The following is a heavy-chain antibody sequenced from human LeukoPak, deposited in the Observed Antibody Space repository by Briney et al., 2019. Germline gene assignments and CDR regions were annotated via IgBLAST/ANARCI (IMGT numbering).Heavy chain of an antibody. CDR2: ISYDGSNK. CDR1: GFTFSSYS. Sequence: PGGSLRLSCAASGFTFSSYSMHWVRQAPGKGLEWVAVISYDGSNKYYADSVKGRFTISRDNSKNTLYLQMNSLRAEDTAVYYCARNTYFYTSGSYHFDYWGQGTLVTVSS. CDR3: ARNTYFYTSGSYHFDY. D-gene: IGHD3-10*01. V-gene: IGHV3-30*04. J-gene: IGHJ4*02.